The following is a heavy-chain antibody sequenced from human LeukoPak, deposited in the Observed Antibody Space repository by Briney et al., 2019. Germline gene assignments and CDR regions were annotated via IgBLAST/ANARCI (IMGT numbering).Heavy chain of an antibody. CDR1: GGSISSYY. J-gene: IGHJ5*02. Sequence: SETLSLTCTVSGGSISSYYWSWIRQPPGKGLVWIGYIYYSGSTNYNPSLKSRVTISVDTSKNQFSLKLSSVTAADTAVYYCARERGWWYSSSNWFDPWGQGTLVTVSS. V-gene: IGHV4-59*01. CDR3: ARERGWWYSSSNWFDP. CDR2: IYYSGST. D-gene: IGHD6-6*01.